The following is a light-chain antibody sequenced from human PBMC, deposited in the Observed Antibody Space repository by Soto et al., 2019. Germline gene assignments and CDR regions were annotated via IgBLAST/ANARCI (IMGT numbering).Light chain of an antibody. J-gene: IGLJ2*01. CDR3: RSYTSSSTHVV. CDR1: SSDVGGYNY. V-gene: IGLV2-14*01. Sequence: QSVLTQPASVSGSPGQSITISCTGTSSDVGGYNYVSWYQQHPGKAPKLMIYDVSNRPSGVSNRFSGSKSGNTASLPISGLQAEDEADYYCRSYTSSSTHVVFGGGTQLTVL. CDR2: DVS.